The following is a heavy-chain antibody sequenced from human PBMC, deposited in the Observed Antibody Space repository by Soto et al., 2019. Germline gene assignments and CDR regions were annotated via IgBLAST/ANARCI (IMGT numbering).Heavy chain of an antibody. CDR1: GGSVSSGSYY. J-gene: IGHJ4*02. CDR2: IYYSGST. D-gene: IGHD1-7*01. Sequence: SETLSLTCTVSGGSVSSGSYYWSWIRQPPGKGLEWIGYIYYSGSTNYNPSLKSRVTISVDTYKNQFSLKLSSVTAADTAVYYCARDRPGITGTTFDYWGQGTLVTVSS. CDR3: ARDRPGITGTTFDY. V-gene: IGHV4-61*01.